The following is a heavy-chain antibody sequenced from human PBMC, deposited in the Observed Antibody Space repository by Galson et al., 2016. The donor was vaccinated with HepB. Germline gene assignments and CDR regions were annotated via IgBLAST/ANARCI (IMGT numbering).Heavy chain of an antibody. CDR1: GYTFTSYY. Sequence: SVKVSCKASGYTFTSYYMHWARQAPGQGLEWMGIINPSGGSTSYAQNFQGRVTMTRDTSTSTVYMELSSLRSEGSAMYYCAREGATSIGGFGYWGQGTLVTVSS. J-gene: IGHJ4*02. CDR3: AREGATSIGGFGY. V-gene: IGHV1-46*01. CDR2: INPSGGST. D-gene: IGHD1-26*01.